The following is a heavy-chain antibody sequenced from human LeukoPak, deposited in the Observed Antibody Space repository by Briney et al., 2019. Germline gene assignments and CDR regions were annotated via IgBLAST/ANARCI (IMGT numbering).Heavy chain of an antibody. D-gene: IGHD1-14*01. V-gene: IGHV3-7*04. J-gene: IGHJ4*02. Sequence: GGSLRLSRVGSGLTFNRYWMTWAGQAPGKGLEGGANIKDDGNEKYSVDAVKGRFTNSRDNAKNLLYLQMSSLRAQDTPVFYCARARIGSWGQGTLVTVSS. CDR3: ARARIGS. CDR2: IKDDGNEK. CDR1: GLTFNRYW.